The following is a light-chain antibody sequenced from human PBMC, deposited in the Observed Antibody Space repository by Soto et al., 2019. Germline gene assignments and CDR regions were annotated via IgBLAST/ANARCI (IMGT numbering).Light chain of an antibody. V-gene: IGKV1-5*03. J-gene: IGKJ1*01. CDR1: QTISSW. CDR2: QAS. Sequence: DIQMAQSPSTLSGSVGDRVTITCRAGQTISSWLGWYQQKPWKAPKLLIYQASTLKSGVPSRFSGSGSGTEFTLTISSLQPDDFATYYCQHYNSYSEAFGQGTKVDTK. CDR3: QHYNSYSEA.